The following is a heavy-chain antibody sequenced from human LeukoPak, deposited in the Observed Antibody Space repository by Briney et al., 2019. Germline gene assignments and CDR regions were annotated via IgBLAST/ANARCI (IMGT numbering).Heavy chain of an antibody. CDR3: ARRSTVTCFDY. V-gene: IGHV4-4*02. CDR1: GDSISSDIW. CDR2: IHHSGGI. Sequence: PSGTLSLTCAVSGDSISSDIWWNWVRQPPGKGLEWIGEIHHSGGINYNPSLKSRVTISVDTSKNQFSLKLSSVTAADTAVYYCARRSTVTCFDYWGQGTLVTVSS. J-gene: IGHJ4*02. D-gene: IGHD4-17*01.